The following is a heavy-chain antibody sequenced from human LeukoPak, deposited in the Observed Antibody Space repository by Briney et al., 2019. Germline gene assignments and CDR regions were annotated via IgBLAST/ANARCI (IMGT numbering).Heavy chain of an antibody. J-gene: IGHJ6*02. CDR3: ARGPITGDYYYYGMDV. CDR1: GFTFSNYA. Sequence: GRSLRLSCAASGFTFSNYAMHWVRQAPGKGLEWVAVISYDGSNKYYADSVKGRFTISRDNSKNTLYLQMNSLRAEDTAVYYCARGPITGDYYYYGMDVWGQGTTVTVSS. D-gene: IGHD7-27*01. V-gene: IGHV3-30-3*01. CDR2: ISYDGSNK.